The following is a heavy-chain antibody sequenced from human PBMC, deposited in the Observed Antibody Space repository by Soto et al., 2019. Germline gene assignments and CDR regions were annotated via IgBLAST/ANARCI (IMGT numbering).Heavy chain of an antibody. CDR3: AKEQSSGFYRVVDY. CDR1: GFTLSCCG. CDR2: ITYDGSEI. D-gene: IGHD6-19*01. J-gene: IGHJ4*02. Sequence: QVQVVESGGGVVQPGRSLRLSCVASGFTLSCCGVHWVRQAPGKGLEWVGVITYDGSEIHYGDSVKGRFTISRDSSENTVYLQMNSLRVEDSAVYYCAKEQSSGFYRVVDYWGQGTLVTVSP. V-gene: IGHV3-30*18.